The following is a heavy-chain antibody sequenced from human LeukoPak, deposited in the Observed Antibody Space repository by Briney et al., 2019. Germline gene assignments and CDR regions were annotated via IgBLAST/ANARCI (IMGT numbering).Heavy chain of an antibody. CDR1: GDSVSGNSTA. Sequence: SQTLSLTCAISGDSVSGNSTAYNWIRQSPSRGLEWRGRKYYRSKWYNDYALSVKSRITFNPDTSKNQLSLHLNSVTPEDTAVYYCARGGQGDGYSADEAFDFWGQGTMVTVSS. J-gene: IGHJ3*01. V-gene: IGHV6-1*01. CDR2: KYYRSKWYN. D-gene: IGHD5-24*01. CDR3: ARGGQGDGYSADEAFDF.